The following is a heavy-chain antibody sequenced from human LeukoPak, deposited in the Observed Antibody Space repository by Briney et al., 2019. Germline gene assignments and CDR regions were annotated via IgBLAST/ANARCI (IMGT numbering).Heavy chain of an antibody. J-gene: IGHJ4*02. CDR3: ASPYSYGDYFDY. CDR2: IYSGGST. D-gene: IGHD5-18*01. V-gene: IGHV3-66*01. Sequence: GGSLRLSCAASGFTVSSNYMSWVRQAPGKGLEWVSVIYSGGSTYYADSVKGRFTISRDNSKNTLYLQMNSLRAEDTAVYYCASPYSYGDYFDYWGQGTLVTVSS. CDR1: GFTVSSNY.